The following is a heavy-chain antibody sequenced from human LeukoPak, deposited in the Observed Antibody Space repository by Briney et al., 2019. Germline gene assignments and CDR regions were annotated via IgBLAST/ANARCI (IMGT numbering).Heavy chain of an antibody. V-gene: IGHV4-34*01. CDR3: ARDARYVWGSYRYTLDAFDI. CDR2: INHSGST. Sequence: PSETLSLTCAVYGGSFSGYYWSWIRQPPGKGLEWIGEINHSGSTNYNPSLKSRVTISVDTSKNQFSLKLSSVTAAGTAVYYCARDARYVWGSYRYTLDAFDIWGQGTVVTVSS. D-gene: IGHD3-16*02. CDR1: GGSFSGYY. J-gene: IGHJ3*02.